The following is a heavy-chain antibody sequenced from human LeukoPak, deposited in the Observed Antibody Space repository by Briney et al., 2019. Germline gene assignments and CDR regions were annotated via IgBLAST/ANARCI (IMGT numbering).Heavy chain of an antibody. CDR2: INHSGST. J-gene: IGHJ4*02. V-gene: IGHV4-34*01. D-gene: IGHD2-2*01. Sequence: SETLSLTCAVYGGSFSGYYWSWIHQPPGKGLEWIGEINHSGSTNYNPSLKSRVTISVDTSKNQFSLKLSSVTAADTAVYYCARGLIVVVPAATANFDYWGQGTLVTVSS. CDR3: ARGLIVVVPAATANFDY. CDR1: GGSFSGYY.